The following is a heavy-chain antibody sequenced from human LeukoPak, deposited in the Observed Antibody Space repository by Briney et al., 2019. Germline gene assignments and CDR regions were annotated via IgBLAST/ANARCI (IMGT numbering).Heavy chain of an antibody. V-gene: IGHV3-74*01. D-gene: IGHD1-26*01. CDR2: ISSDWSTT. J-gene: IGHJ4*02. CDR3: AKGRRWELPTQYIDY. CDR1: GFTLSTSC. Sequence: GGSLRLSCAASGFTLSTSCMHWIRQDPGKGLVCVSRISSDWSTTNYEDSVKGRFTISRDNAKNMLYLQMNSLRAEDTAVYYCAKGRRWELPTQYIDYWGQGTLVTVSS.